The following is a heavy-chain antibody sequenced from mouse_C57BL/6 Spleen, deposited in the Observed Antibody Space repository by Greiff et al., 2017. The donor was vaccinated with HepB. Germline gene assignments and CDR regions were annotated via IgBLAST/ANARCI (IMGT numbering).Heavy chain of an antibody. D-gene: IGHD1-1*01. CDR1: GYTFTSYW. V-gene: IGHV1-59*01. CDR3: ARDLYDGSSGYAMDY. J-gene: IGHJ4*01. CDR2: IDPSDSYT. Sequence: VQLQQSGAELVRPGTSVKLSCKASGYTFTSYWMHWVKQRPGQGLERIGVIDPSDSYTNYNQKFKGKATLTVDTSSSTAYMQLSSLTSEDSAVYYCARDLYDGSSGYAMDYWGQGTSVTVSS.